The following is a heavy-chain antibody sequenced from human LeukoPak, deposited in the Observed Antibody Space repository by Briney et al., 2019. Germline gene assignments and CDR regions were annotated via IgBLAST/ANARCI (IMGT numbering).Heavy chain of an antibody. V-gene: IGHV3-23*01. CDR3: AKLPETMKIQITTGG. CDR1: GFTFSSYA. CDR2: ISGSGGST. D-gene: IGHD3-22*01. J-gene: IGHJ4*02. Sequence: GGSLRLSCAASGFTFSSYAMSWVRQAPGKGLGWVSAISGSGGSTYYADSVKGRFTISRDNSKNTLYLQMNSLRAEDTAVYYCAKLPETMKIQITTGGWGQGTLVTVSS.